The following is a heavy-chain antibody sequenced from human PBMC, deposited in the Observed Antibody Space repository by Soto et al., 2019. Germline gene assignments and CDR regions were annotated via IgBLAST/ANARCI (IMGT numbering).Heavy chain of an antibody. V-gene: IGHV1-69*18. CDR1: GGTFSSYS. CDR3: ARAVVLTFTRFYDMDV. CDR2: LIPMFGTT. Sequence: QVQLVKSGAEVKTPGSSVKVSCKASGGTFSSYSINWVRQAPGQVLEWMGRLIPMFGTTDYAQRFQGRVTFTADESTSTASMEVTNLTSEDTAVYYCARAVVLTFTRFYDMDVWGQGTTVTVSS. J-gene: IGHJ6*02. D-gene: IGHD3-9*01.